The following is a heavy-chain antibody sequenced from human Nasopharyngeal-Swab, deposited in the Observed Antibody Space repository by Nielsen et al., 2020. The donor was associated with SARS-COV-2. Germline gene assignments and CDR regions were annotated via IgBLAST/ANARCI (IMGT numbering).Heavy chain of an antibody. Sequence: ASVKVSCKASGYTFTSYGISWVRQAPGQGLEWMGWISAYDGNTNYAQRLQDRVTLNTDTSTRTAYMELRSLRSDDTAGYYWARAIVAVSAAIWNYYYHCYMDVWGKGTTVTVSS. CDR2: ISAYDGNT. J-gene: IGHJ6*03. D-gene: IGHD2-2*01. CDR1: GYTFTSYG. CDR3: ARAIVAVSAAIWNYYYHCYMDV. V-gene: IGHV1-18*01.